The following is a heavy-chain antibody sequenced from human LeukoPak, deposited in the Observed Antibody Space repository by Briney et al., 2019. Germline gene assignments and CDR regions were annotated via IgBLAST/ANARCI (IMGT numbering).Heavy chain of an antibody. Sequence: GGSLRLSCAASGFTFSSYAMHWVRQAPGKGLEWVAVISYDGSNKYYADSVKGRFTIPRDNSKNTLYLQMNSLRAEDTAVYYCARGWRRYYDSSGYPNLDYWGQGTLVTVSS. CDR3: ARGWRRYYDSSGYPNLDY. CDR1: GFTFSSYA. D-gene: IGHD3-22*01. V-gene: IGHV3-30*01. CDR2: ISYDGSNK. J-gene: IGHJ4*02.